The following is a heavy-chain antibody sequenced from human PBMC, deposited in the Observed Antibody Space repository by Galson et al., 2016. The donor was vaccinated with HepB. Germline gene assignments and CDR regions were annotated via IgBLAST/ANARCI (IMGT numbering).Heavy chain of an antibody. D-gene: IGHD1-1*01. Sequence: TLSLTCTVSGVSISSGGYYWSWIRQHPGKGLEWIGYIYYSGSTFYNPSLKSRVTISVETSKNQFSLKLNSVTAADTAVYYCARVTKGGIGNNFDYWGQGTLVTVSS. V-gene: IGHV4-31*03. J-gene: IGHJ4*02. CDR2: IYYSGST. CDR3: ARVTKGGIGNNFDY. CDR1: GVSISSGGYY.